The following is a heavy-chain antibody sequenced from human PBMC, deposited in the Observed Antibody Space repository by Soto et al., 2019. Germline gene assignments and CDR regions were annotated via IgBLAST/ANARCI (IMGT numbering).Heavy chain of an antibody. CDR2: TRKKTNSYTT. CDR3: TRVSGTYYFDS. CDR1: GFTFSDHY. J-gene: IGHJ4*02. Sequence: EVQLVESGGGLVQPGGSLRLSCAASGFTFSDHYMDWVRQAPGKGLEWVGRTRKKTNSYTTEYAASVRGRFTISRDDSKNSLYLQMNSLESEDTAVYYCTRVSGTYYFDSWGQGALVTVSS. D-gene: IGHD1-26*01. V-gene: IGHV3-72*01.